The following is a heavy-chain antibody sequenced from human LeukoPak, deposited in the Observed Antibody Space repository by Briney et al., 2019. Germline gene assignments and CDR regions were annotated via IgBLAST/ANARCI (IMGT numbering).Heavy chain of an antibody. J-gene: IGHJ6*02. CDR1: GGSISSYY. CDR3: ARDWARYDILTGLLLGYYGMDV. CDR2: IYYSGST. D-gene: IGHD3-9*01. Sequence: SETLSLTCTVSGGSISSYYWSWIRQPPGKGLEWSGYIYYSGSTNYNPSLKSRVTISVDTSKNQFSLKLSSVTAADTAVYYCARDWARYDILTGLLLGYYGMDVWGQGTTVTVSS. V-gene: IGHV4-59*01.